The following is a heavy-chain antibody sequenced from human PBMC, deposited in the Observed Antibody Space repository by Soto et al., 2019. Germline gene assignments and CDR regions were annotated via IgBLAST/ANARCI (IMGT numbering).Heavy chain of an antibody. Sequence: EVQLVESGGGLVQPGGSLRLSCVVSGLTFSSYWMNGVRQAPGKGLEWLGNIKTDGSQTKYVDSVKGRFTFSRDNAKNSLYLQMNSLRAEDTAVYYCVRGTPTPGLDYWGQGTLVSVSS. J-gene: IGHJ4*02. CDR2: IKTDGSQT. D-gene: IGHD1-7*01. CDR3: VRGTPTPGLDY. V-gene: IGHV3-7*03. CDR1: GLTFSSYW.